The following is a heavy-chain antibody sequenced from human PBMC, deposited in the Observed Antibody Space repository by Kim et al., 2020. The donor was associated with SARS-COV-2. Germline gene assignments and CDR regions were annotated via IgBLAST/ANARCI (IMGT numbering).Heavy chain of an antibody. J-gene: IGHJ4*02. V-gene: IGHV3-23*01. D-gene: IGHD3-3*01. Sequence: GGSLRLSCAASGFTFSRFAMNWVRQSPGKGLEWVSGINGGGATNYADSVKGRFTISRDNSKSTLYLQVNSLRAEDTAVYFCAKEDDFWSGLGVDYWGQGTLVTVSS. CDR2: INGGGAT. CDR1: GFTFSRFA. CDR3: AKEDDFWSGLGVDY.